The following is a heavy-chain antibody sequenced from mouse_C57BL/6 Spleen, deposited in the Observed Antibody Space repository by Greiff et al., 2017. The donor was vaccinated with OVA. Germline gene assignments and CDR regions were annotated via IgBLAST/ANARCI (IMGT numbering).Heavy chain of an antibody. CDR1: GFTFSDYG. Sequence: DVMLVESGGGLVKPGGSLKLSCAASGFTFSDYGMHWVRQAPEKGLEWVAYISSGSSTIYYADTVKGRFTISRDNAKNTLFLQMTSLRSEDTAMYYCARQGYDYDGFDYWGQGTTLTVSS. D-gene: IGHD2-4*01. CDR3: ARQGYDYDGFDY. V-gene: IGHV5-17*01. J-gene: IGHJ2*01. CDR2: ISSGSSTI.